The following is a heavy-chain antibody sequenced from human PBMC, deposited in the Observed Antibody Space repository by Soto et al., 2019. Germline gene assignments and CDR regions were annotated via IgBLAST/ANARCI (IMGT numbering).Heavy chain of an antibody. V-gene: IGHV4-59*01. Sequence: SETLSLTCTVSGGSISSYYWSWIRQPPGKGLEWIGYIYYSGSTNYNPSLKSRVTISVDTSKNQFSLKLSSVTAADTAVYYCARDSGGGFYYYMDVWGKGTTVTVSS. CDR1: GGSISSYY. D-gene: IGHD6-19*01. CDR2: IYYSGST. J-gene: IGHJ6*03. CDR3: ARDSGGGFYYYMDV.